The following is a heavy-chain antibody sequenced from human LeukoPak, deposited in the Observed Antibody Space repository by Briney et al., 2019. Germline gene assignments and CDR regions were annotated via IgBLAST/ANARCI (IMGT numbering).Heavy chain of an antibody. D-gene: IGHD1-14*01. CDR3: ARAPPEGSSYMDV. V-gene: IGHV3-74*01. CDR2: INSDGSST. Sequence: PGGSLRLSCAASGFTFSSYRMHWARQAPGKGLVWVSRINSDGSSTSYADSVKGRFTISRDNAKNTLYLQMNSLRAEDTAVYYCARAPPEGSSYMDVWGKGTTVTFSS. CDR1: GFTFSSYR. J-gene: IGHJ6*03.